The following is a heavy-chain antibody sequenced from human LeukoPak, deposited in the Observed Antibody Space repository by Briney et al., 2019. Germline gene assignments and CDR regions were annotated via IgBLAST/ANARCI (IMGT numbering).Heavy chain of an antibody. V-gene: IGHV4-59*01. CDR2: IYYSGST. D-gene: IGHD3-3*01. J-gene: IGHJ3*02. CDR3: ARSNVLRFLEWLGEAPNDAFDI. CDR1: GGSISSYY. Sequence: SETLSLTCTVSGGSISSYYWSWIRQPPGKGLEWIGYIYYSGSTNYNPSLKSRVTISVDTSKNQFSLKLSSVTAADTAVYYCARSNVLRFLEWLGEAPNDAFDIWGQGTMVTVSS.